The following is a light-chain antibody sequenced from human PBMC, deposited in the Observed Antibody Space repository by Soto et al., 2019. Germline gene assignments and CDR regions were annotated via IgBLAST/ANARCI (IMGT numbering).Light chain of an antibody. V-gene: IGKV2-30*02. CDR3: MLGTHWPPYT. J-gene: IGKJ2*01. CDR1: QSLVHSDGKTY. CDR2: KVS. Sequence: DVVMTQSPLSLPVTLGQPASISCRSSQSLVHSDGKTYLNWFQQRPGHSPRRLIYKVSNRDSGVPDRFSGSGTGTDFSLKISRVEAEDVGVYYCMLGTHWPPYTFGQGTKLEIK.